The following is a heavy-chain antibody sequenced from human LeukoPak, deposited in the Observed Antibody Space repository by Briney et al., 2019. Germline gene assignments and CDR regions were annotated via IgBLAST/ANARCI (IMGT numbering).Heavy chain of an antibody. J-gene: IGHJ4*02. CDR2: TYYRSQWYT. CDR1: GDTVSSNSAA. CDR3: ARDGHGTSYFDY. D-gene: IGHD2-2*01. Sequence: SQTLSLTCVISGDTVSSNSAAWNWIGQSPSMGLESLGRTYYRSQWYTDYAVSVNSRITVNPDTSKNQFSLHLNSVTPDDTAVYYCARDGHGTSYFDYWGQGTLVTVSS. V-gene: IGHV6-1*01.